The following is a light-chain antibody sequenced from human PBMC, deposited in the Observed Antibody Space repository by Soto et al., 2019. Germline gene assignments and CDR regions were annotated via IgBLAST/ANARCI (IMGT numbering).Light chain of an antibody. V-gene: IGKV3-20*01. CDR2: GAS. Sequence: EIVLTQSPGTLSLSPGERATLSCRASQSVSATYLAWYQQRPGQAPRLLIYGASSRATGIPDRFSGSGSATDFTLAITRLEPDDFAVYYCQHYGSSTRTFGQGTRVDI. CDR1: QSVSATY. CDR3: QHYGSSTRT. J-gene: IGKJ1*01.